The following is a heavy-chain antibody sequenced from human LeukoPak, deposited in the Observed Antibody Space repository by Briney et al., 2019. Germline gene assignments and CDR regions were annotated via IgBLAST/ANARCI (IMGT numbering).Heavy chain of an antibody. J-gene: IGHJ4*02. CDR3: ARGMYSSSWFFDY. V-gene: IGHV4-59*01. D-gene: IGHD6-13*01. CDR1: GGSISSYY. CDR2: IYYSGST. Sequence: SETLSLTCTVSGGSISSYYWSCIRQPPGKGLEWIGYIYYSGSTNYNPSLKSRVTISVDTSKNQFSLKLSSVTAADTAVYYCARGMYSSSWFFDYWGQGTLVTVSS.